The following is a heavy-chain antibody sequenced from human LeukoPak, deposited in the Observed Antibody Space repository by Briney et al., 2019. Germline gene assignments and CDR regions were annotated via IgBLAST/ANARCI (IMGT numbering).Heavy chain of an antibody. CDR3: ARYCTSTTCILRGFDY. CDR1: GYSFTSDHY. J-gene: IGHJ4*02. CDR2: IYHTGSA. V-gene: IGHV4-38-2*01. D-gene: IGHD2-2*01. Sequence: SETLSLTCSVSGYSFTSDHYWGWIRQPPGKGLEWIANIYHTGSAHCNPSLKSRVTISVDTSKNQFSLKLSSVTAADTAVYYCARYCTSTTCILRGFDYWGQGTVVTVSS.